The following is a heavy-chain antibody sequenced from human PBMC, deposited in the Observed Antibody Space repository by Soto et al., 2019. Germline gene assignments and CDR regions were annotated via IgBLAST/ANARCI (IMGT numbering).Heavy chain of an antibody. D-gene: IGHD6-25*01. V-gene: IGHV1-69*01. J-gene: IGHJ6*02. CDR1: GGTFSSYA. CDR3: ARAQYSSESDYYYGMDV. Sequence: QVQLVQSGAEVKKPGSSVKVSCKASGGTFSSYAISWVRQAPGQGLEWMGGSIPIFGTANYAQKFQGRVTITADESTSTAYMELSSLRSEDTAVYYCARAQYSSESDYYYGMDVWGQGTTVTVSS. CDR2: SIPIFGTA.